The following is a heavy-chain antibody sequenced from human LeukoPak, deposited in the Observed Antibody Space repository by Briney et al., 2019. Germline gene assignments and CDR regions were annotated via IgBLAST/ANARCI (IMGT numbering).Heavy chain of an antibody. J-gene: IGHJ6*04. D-gene: IGHD2-2*01. CDR1: GFSFGTYA. CDR3: ARAAKWSRNIAVVPAAPTDV. CDR2: ISYDGSNK. V-gene: IGHV3-30*01. Sequence: GGSLRLSCAASGFSFGTYAMHWVRQAPGKGLEWVAIISYDGSNKYYADSVKGRFTISRDNSKNALYLQMDSLRAEDTAVYYCARAAKWSRNIAVVPAAPTDVWGKGTTVIVSS.